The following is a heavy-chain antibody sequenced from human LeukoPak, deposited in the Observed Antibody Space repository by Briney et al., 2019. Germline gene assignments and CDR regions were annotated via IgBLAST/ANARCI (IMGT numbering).Heavy chain of an antibody. J-gene: IGHJ4*02. Sequence: SETLSLTCTVSGGSISSSSYYWGWIRQPPGKGLEWIGSIYYSGSTYYNPSLKSRVTISVDTSKNQFSLKLSSVTAADTAVYYCARRGSRGFFDYWGQGTLVTVSS. CDR3: ARRGSRGFFDY. CDR2: IYYSGST. V-gene: IGHV4-39*01. CDR1: GGSISSSSYY. D-gene: IGHD2-15*01.